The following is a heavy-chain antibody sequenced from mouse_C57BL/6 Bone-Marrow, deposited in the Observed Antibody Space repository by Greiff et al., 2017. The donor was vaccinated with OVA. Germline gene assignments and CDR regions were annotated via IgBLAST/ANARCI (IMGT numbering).Heavy chain of an antibody. J-gene: IGHJ2*01. V-gene: IGHV1-26*01. Sequence: VQLKQSGPELVKPGASVKISCKASGYTFTDYYMNWVKQSHGKSLEWIGDINPNNGGTSYNQKFKGKATLTVDKSSSTAYMELRSLTSEDSAVYYCARGLLRSYFDYWGQGTTLTVSS. D-gene: IGHD1-1*01. CDR2: INPNNGGT. CDR1: GYTFTDYY. CDR3: ARGLLRSYFDY.